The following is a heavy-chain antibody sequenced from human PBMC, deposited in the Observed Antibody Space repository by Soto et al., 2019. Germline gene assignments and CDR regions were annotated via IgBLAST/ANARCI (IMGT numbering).Heavy chain of an antibody. CDR3: ATHDGPAAAGLVLDF. V-gene: IGHV3-7*02. CDR1: GFTFSSRW. D-gene: IGHD6-13*01. CDR2: IKQDENGK. Sequence: EVHLEESGGGLVQPGGSLRLSCETSGFTFSSRWMTWVRQVPGKGLEWVANIKQDENGKDYVGSVKGRFTISRDNAKNSLYLQMNSLRAEDTAVYYCATHDGPAAAGLVLDFWGQGTLVTVSS. J-gene: IGHJ4*02.